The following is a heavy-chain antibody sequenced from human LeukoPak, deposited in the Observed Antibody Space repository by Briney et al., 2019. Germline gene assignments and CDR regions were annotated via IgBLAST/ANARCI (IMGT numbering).Heavy chain of an antibody. CDR3: AGDYGDY. CDR2: IKQDGSEK. CDR1: GVTSSSYW. Sequence: PGGSPRLSCAASGVTSSSYWMNWVRQAPGKGLEWVANIKQDGSEKYSVDSVKGRFTISRDNAKNSLYLQMNSLKAEDTAVYYCAGDYGDYWGQGTLVTVSS. J-gene: IGHJ4*02. V-gene: IGHV3-7*01. D-gene: IGHD3-16*01.